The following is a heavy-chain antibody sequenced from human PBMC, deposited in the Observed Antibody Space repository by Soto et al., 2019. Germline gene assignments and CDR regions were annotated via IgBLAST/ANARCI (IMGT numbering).Heavy chain of an antibody. Sequence: PGGSLRLSCAASGFTFSSYSMNWVRQAPGKGLEWVSYISSSSSTIYYADSVKGRFTISRDNAKNSLYLQMNSLRAEDTAVYYCASLITMVRGVEDDWGQGTLVTVSS. J-gene: IGHJ4*02. CDR3: ASLITMVRGVEDD. V-gene: IGHV3-48*01. CDR1: GFTFSSYS. D-gene: IGHD3-10*01. CDR2: ISSSSSTI.